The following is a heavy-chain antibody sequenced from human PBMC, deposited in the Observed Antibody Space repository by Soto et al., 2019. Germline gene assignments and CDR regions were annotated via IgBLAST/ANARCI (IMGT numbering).Heavy chain of an antibody. D-gene: IGHD6-13*01. CDR3: AYSSTPFDY. J-gene: IGHJ4*02. CDR2: ISGSGGST. V-gene: IGHV3-23*01. CDR1: GFTFSSYA. Sequence: EVQLLESGGGLVQPGGSLRLSCAASGFTFSSYAMSWVRQAPGKGLEWVSAISGSGGSTYYADSVKGRFTISRDNSKTPLYLQMTSLRAEDTAVYSCAYSSTPFDYWGQGTLVTVSS.